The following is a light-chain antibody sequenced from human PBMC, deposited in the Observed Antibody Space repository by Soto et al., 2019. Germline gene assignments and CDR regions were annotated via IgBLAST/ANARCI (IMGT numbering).Light chain of an antibody. J-gene: IGKJ4*01. V-gene: IGKV3-20*01. Sequence: EIVLTQSPGTLSLSLGERATLSCRASQSVSSSLLAWYQQKPGQAPRLLIYGASIRATGIPDRFSGSGSGTDFTLTISRLEPEDVAVYYCQQYDSSPLTFGGGTKVEIK. CDR1: QSVSSSL. CDR3: QQYDSSPLT. CDR2: GAS.